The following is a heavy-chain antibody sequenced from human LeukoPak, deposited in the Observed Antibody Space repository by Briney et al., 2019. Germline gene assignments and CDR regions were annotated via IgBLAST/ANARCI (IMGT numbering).Heavy chain of an antibody. V-gene: IGHV3-23*01. CDR2: ISGSGGST. CDR3: AKSPRSLLWFGELSQADY. Sequence: GGSLRLSCAASGFTFSSYAMSWVRQAPRKGLEWVSAISGSGGSTYYADSVKGRFTISRDNSKNTLYLQMNSLRAEDTAVYYCAKSPRSLLWFGELSQADYWGQGTLVTVSS. D-gene: IGHD3-10*01. J-gene: IGHJ4*02. CDR1: GFTFSSYA.